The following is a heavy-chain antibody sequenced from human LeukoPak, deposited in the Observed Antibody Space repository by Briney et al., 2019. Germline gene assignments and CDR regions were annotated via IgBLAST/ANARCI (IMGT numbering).Heavy chain of an antibody. CDR3: ARDSFTSGDYARWFDP. CDR1: GFTFSDYY. CDR2: ISSSSSYT. Sequence: PGGSLRLSCAASGFTFSDYYMSWIRQAPGKGLEWVSYISSSSSYTNYADSVKGRFTISRDNAKNSLYQQMNSLRAEDTAVYYCARDSFTSGDYARWFDPWGQGTLVTVSS. D-gene: IGHD4-17*01. J-gene: IGHJ5*02. V-gene: IGHV3-11*06.